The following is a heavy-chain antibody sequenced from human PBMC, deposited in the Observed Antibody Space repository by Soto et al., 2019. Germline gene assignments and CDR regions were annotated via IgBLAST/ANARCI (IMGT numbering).Heavy chain of an antibody. Sequence: PGGSLRLSCSASGFTFSSYAMHWVRQAPGKGLEYVSAISSNGGSTYYADSVKGRFTISRDNSKNTLYLQMSSLRAEDTAVYYCVKDGYDFWSGYYPTFDYWGQGTLVTVSS. J-gene: IGHJ4*02. V-gene: IGHV3-64D*06. CDR2: ISSNGGST. CDR3: VKDGYDFWSGYYPTFDY. CDR1: GFTFSSYA. D-gene: IGHD3-3*01.